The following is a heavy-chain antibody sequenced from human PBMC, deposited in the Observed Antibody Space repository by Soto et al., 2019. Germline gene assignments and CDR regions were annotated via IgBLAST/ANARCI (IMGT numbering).Heavy chain of an antibody. D-gene: IGHD1-26*01. J-gene: IGHJ4*02. CDR2: ISYDGSNT. Sequence: QVQLVESGGGVVQPGRSLRLSCVASGFTFSSYGMHWVRQAPGKGLEWVAIISYDGSNTYYADSVKGRFTISRDNSKNTVYMQGNSLRAEDTSVFSCAKGGGLSGSYYIPISSYFDSWGQGPLVPVSP. V-gene: IGHV3-30*18. CDR3: AKGGGLSGSYYIPISSYFDS. CDR1: GFTFSSYG.